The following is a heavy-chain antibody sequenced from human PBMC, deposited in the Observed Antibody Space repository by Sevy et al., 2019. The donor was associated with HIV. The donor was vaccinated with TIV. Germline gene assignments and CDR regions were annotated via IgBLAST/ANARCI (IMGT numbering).Heavy chain of an antibody. D-gene: IGHD7-27*01. V-gene: IGHV3-23*01. CDR2: ISDSGGNT. CDR1: GFTFINYA. Sequence: GGSLRLSCAASGFTFINYAMCWVRQTPGKGLEWVSVISDSGGNTYYADSVKGRFTISRDNSENTLYLQMNSLRAGDTAVYYCAKAGGSTGGSFDYWGQGTLVTVSS. CDR3: AKAGGSTGGSFDY. J-gene: IGHJ4*02.